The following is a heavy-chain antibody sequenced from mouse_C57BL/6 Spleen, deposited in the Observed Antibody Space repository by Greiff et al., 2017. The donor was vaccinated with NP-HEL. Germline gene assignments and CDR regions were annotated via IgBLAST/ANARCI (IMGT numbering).Heavy chain of an antibody. CDR2: INPYNGGT. Sequence: EVQLQQSGPVLVKPGASVKMSCKASGYTFTDYYMNWVKQSHGKSLEWIGVINPYNGGTSYKQKFKGKATLTVDKSSSTAYMELNSLTSEDSAVYYCASQLRLRVDAMDYWGQGTSVTVSS. D-gene: IGHD3-2*02. J-gene: IGHJ4*01. CDR3: ASQLRLRVDAMDY. V-gene: IGHV1-19*01. CDR1: GYTFTDYY.